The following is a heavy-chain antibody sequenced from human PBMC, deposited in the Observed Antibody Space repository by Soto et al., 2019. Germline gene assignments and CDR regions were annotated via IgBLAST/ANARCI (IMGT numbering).Heavy chain of an antibody. Sequence: PSETLSLTCTVSGGSIDNYYWSWSRQTPGKGLEWIAYIYYNGITNYNPSLKSRVTISLDTPRNQFSLKLRSVTTADAAVYYCARGPSTSLVMPWFDPWGQGTMVTV. V-gene: IGHV4-59*01. CDR1: GGSIDNYY. D-gene: IGHD1-1*01. CDR3: ARGPSTSLVMPWFDP. CDR2: IYYNGIT. J-gene: IGHJ5*02.